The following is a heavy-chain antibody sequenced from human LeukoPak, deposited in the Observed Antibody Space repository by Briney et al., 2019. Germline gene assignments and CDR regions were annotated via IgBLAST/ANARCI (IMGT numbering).Heavy chain of an antibody. CDR2: ISSSSSYI. Sequence: GGSLRLSCAASGFTFSSYSMNWVRQAPGKGLEWVSSISSSSSYIYYSDSVKGRFTISRDNAKNSLYLQMNSLRAEDTAAYYCATAGPYSSSWTYYFDYWAREPWSPSPQ. V-gene: IGHV3-21*01. D-gene: IGHD6-13*01. J-gene: IGHJ4*02. CDR1: GFTFSSYS. CDR3: ATAGPYSSSWTYYFDY.